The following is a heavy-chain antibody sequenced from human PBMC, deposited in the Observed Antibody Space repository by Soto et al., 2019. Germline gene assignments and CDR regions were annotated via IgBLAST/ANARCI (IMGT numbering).Heavy chain of an antibody. Sequence: QVQLVQSGAEVKKPGSSVKVSCKASGGTFSSYAISWVRQAPGQGLEWMGGIIPIFGTANYAQKFQGRVTXPXYXXTSRAYMERSSPRSEDAAVYYCARVGGARSGTYDYWGQGTLVTVSS. CDR1: GGTFSSYA. D-gene: IGHD6-25*01. CDR2: IIPIFGTA. CDR3: ARVGGARSGTYDY. V-gene: IGHV1-69*05. J-gene: IGHJ4*02.